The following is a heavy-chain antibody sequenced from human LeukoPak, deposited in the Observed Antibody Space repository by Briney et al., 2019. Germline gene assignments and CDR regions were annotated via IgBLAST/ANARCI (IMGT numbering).Heavy chain of an antibody. J-gene: IGHJ3*02. Sequence: ASVKVSCKASGYTFTSYDINWVRQATGQGLEWMGWMNPNSGNTGYAQKFQGRVTMTRNTSISTAYMELSSLRSEDTAVYYCARGWSVYYYDSSGPADAFDIWGQGTMVTVSS. V-gene: IGHV1-8*01. D-gene: IGHD3-22*01. CDR1: GYTFTSYD. CDR2: MNPNSGNT. CDR3: ARGWSVYYYDSSGPADAFDI.